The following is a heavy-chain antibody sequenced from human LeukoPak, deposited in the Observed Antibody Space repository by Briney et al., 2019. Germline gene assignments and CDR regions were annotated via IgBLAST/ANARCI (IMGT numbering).Heavy chain of an antibody. CDR1: GGTFSSYA. J-gene: IGHJ4*02. V-gene: IGHV1-69*06. D-gene: IGHD1-1*01. Sequence: GASVKVSRKASGGTFSSYAISWVRQAPGQGLEWMGGIIPIFGTANYAQKFQGRVTITADKSTSTAYMELSSLRSEDTAVYYCAGGTNGYFDYWGQGTLVTVSS. CDR3: AGGTNGYFDY. CDR2: IIPIFGTA.